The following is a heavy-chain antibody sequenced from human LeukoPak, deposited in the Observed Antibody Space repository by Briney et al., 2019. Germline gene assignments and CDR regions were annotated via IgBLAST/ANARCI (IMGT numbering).Heavy chain of an antibody. V-gene: IGHV3-30*04. CDR1: GFTFSSYA. Sequence: GGSLRLSCAASGFTFSSYAMHWVRQAPGKGLEWVAVISYDGGSKYADSVKGRFTVSRDNSKNSLYLQMNSLRAEDTAVYYCARGGSYAYDFWGQGTLVTVSS. CDR3: ARGGSYAYDF. J-gene: IGHJ4*02. CDR2: ISYDGGSK. D-gene: IGHD2-15*01.